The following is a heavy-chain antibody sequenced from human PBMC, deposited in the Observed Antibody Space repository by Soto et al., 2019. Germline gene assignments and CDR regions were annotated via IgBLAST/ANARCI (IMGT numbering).Heavy chain of an antibody. J-gene: IGHJ3*02. CDR2: IYYSGST. CDR1: GGSISSGGYY. CDR3: AREGHCSSTSCYAAFDI. V-gene: IGHV4-31*03. D-gene: IGHD2-2*01. Sequence: LSLTCTVSGGSISSGGYYWSWIRQHPGKGLEWIGYIYYSGSTYYNPSLKSRVTISVDTSKNQFSLKLSSVTAADTAVYYCAREGHCSSTSCYAAFDIWGQGTMVTVSS.